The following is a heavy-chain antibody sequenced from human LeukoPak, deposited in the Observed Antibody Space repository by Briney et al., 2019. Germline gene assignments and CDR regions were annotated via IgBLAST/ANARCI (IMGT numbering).Heavy chain of an antibody. CDR2: INSDGSST. Sequence: PPGGSLRLPCAASGFTFISYWMHSVRQAPGKGLGWVSRINSDGSSTSYADSVKGRFTISRDNAKNTLYLQMNSLRAEDTAVYYCARDWLNMVRGVNPPGYWGQGTLVTVSS. J-gene: IGHJ4*02. V-gene: IGHV3-74*01. CDR1: GFTFISYW. D-gene: IGHD3-10*01. CDR3: ARDWLNMVRGVNPPGY.